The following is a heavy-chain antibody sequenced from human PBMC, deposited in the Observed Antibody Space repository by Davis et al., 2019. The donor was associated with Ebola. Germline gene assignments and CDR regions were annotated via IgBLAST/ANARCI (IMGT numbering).Heavy chain of an antibody. CDR2: INSDGSST. CDR1: GFTFSSYW. V-gene: IGHV3-74*01. Sequence: GESLKISCAASGFTFSSYWMHWVRQAPGKGLVWVSRINSDGSSTSYADSVKGRFTISRDNAKNTLYLQMNSLRVEDTAVYYCARAPGSGSYYNRVYYFDHWGQGTLVTVSS. J-gene: IGHJ4*02. CDR3: ARAPGSGSYYNRVYYFDH. D-gene: IGHD3-10*01.